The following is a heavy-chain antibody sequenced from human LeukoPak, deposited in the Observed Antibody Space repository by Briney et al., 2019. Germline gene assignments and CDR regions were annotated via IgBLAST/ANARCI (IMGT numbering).Heavy chain of an antibody. CDR3: ARVVVADHFDY. CDR1: GYRFTSYW. V-gene: IGHV5-51*01. Sequence: GESLKISCKGSGYRFTSYWIGWVRQMPGKGLEWMGIIYPGDSDTRYSPSFQGQVTISADKSISTAYLQCSSLKASDTAMYYCARVVVADHFDYWGQGTLVTVSS. D-gene: IGHD2-15*01. CDR2: IYPGDSDT. J-gene: IGHJ4*02.